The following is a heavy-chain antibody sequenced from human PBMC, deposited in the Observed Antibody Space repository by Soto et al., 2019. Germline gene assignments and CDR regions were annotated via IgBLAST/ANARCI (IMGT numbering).Heavy chain of an antibody. V-gene: IGHV3-74*01. J-gene: IGHJ5*02. CDR2: VDNDGRTT. CDR3: TRDRPHNWFDP. CDR1: GFIFSSYW. Sequence: GGSLRLSCAASGFIFSSYWMHWVRQAPGKGLAWVSRVDNDGRTTIYADSVKGRFTISRDNARNILYLQMNSLRVEDTAVYYCTRDRPHNWFDPWGQGTLVTVSS.